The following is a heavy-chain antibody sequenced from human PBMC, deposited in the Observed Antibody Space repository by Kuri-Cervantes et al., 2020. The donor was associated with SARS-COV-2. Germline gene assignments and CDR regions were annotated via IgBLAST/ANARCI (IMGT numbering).Heavy chain of an antibody. D-gene: IGHD3-3*01. V-gene: IGHV3-33*08. CDR1: GLTFSSYG. Sequence: GESLKISCAASGLTFSSYGMHWVRQAPGKGLEWVTVIWYDGSNKYYADSVKGRFTISRDNSKNTLYLQMNSLRAEDTAVYYCARVSHRGSGYQNPPDYWGQGTLVTVSS. CDR2: IWYDGSNK. J-gene: IGHJ4*02. CDR3: ARVSHRGSGYQNPPDY.